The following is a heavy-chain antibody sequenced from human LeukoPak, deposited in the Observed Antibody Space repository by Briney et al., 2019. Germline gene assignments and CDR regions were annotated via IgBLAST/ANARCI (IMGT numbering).Heavy chain of an antibody. CDR3: ARDEGYFQH. Sequence: GRSLRLSCAASGFTFDDYAMHWVRQAPGKGLEWVSGISWNSGKIGYADSVKGRFTISRVNAKNSLYLQMSSLRAEDTALYYCARDEGYFQHWGQGILVTVSS. CDR1: GFTFDDYA. CDR2: ISWNSGKI. V-gene: IGHV3-9*01. J-gene: IGHJ1*01.